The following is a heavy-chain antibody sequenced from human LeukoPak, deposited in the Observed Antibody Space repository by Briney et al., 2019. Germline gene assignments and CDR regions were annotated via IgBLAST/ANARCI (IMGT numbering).Heavy chain of an antibody. CDR3: AKDFYYYGSGSDAFDI. CDR2: IYSGGST. J-gene: IGHJ3*02. V-gene: IGHV3-53*05. Sequence: SGGSLRLSCAASGFTVSSNYMSWVRQAPGKGLEWVSVIYSGGSTYYADSVKGRFTISRDNSKNTLYLQMNSLRAEDTAVYYCAKDFYYYGSGSDAFDIWGQGTMVTVSS. CDR1: GFTVSSNY. D-gene: IGHD3-10*01.